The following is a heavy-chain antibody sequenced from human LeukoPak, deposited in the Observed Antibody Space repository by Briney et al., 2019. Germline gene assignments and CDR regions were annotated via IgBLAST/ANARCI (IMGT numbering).Heavy chain of an antibody. V-gene: IGHV1-2*02. D-gene: IGHD5-24*01. Sequence: CVRRTIKKKIEWMGWINPNSGGTTYAQKFQGRVTMAKDTSISTAYMDLSSLRSDDTAVYYCARDGDGYTYWGQGTLVTVSS. J-gene: IGHJ4*02. CDR3: ARDGDGYTY. CDR2: INPNSGGT.